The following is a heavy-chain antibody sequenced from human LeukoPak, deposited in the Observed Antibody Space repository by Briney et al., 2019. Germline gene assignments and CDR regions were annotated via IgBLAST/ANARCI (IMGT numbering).Heavy chain of an antibody. CDR1: GYTFSSYA. D-gene: IGHD4-11*01. CDR3: AKDLYSNYGPADY. CDR2: INGGGVNT. Sequence: GGSLRLSCAASGYTFSSYAMSWVRQAPGKGLEWVSTINGGGVNTHYADSVGGRFTISRDNSKNTLFLQMNSLRDEDTAVYYCAKDLYSNYGPADYWGQGNLVTVSS. J-gene: IGHJ4*02. V-gene: IGHV3-23*01.